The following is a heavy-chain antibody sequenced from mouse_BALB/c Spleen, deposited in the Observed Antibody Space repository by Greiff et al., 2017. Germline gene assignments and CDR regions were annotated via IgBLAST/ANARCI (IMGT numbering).Heavy chain of an antibody. CDR1: GFTFTDYY. V-gene: IGHV7-3*02. CDR3: AREEYGNCLASFAY. CDR2: IRNKANGYTT. Sequence: EVQVVESGGGLVQPGGSLRLSCATSGFTFTDYYMSWVRQPPGKALEWLGFIRNKANGYTTEYSASVKGRFTISRDNSQSILYLQMNTLRAEDSATYYCAREEYGNCLASFAYWGQGTLVTVSA. J-gene: IGHJ3*01. D-gene: IGHD2-10*02.